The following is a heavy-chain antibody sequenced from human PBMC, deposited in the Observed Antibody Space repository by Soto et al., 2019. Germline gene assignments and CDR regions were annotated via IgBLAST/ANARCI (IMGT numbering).Heavy chain of an antibody. CDR2: IYPGDSDT. Sequence: GASLKLSCKGSGYIFTSSWIGWVRQMPGKGLECMGIIYPGDSDTRYSPSFQGQVTISADKSISTAYLQWTSLKASDTAMYYCARHGEAAGTLSRFDPWGQGTLVTVSS. J-gene: IGHJ5*02. V-gene: IGHV5-51*01. D-gene: IGHD6-13*01. CDR1: GYIFTSSW. CDR3: ARHGEAAGTLSRFDP.